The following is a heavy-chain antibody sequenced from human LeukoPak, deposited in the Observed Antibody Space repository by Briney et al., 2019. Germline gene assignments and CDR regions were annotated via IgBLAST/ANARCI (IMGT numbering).Heavy chain of an antibody. CDR3: ARLSRGRWVYYFDY. J-gene: IGHJ4*02. V-gene: IGHV4-39*01. CDR2: IYYSGST. Sequence: SETLSLTCTVSGDSISSSSYYWGWIRQPPGKGLEWIGSIYYSGSTYYNPSLKSRVTISVDTSKSQFSLKLSSVTAADTAVYHCARLSRGRWVYYFDYWGQGTLVTVSS. D-gene: IGHD3-10*01. CDR1: GDSISSSSYY.